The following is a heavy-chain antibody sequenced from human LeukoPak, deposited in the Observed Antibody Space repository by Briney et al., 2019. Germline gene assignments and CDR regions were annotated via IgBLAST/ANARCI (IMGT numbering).Heavy chain of an antibody. J-gene: IGHJ4*02. V-gene: IGHV4-30-4*01. CDR2: IYYSGST. D-gene: IGHD1-26*01. CDR1: GGSISSGDYY. Sequence: SQTLSLTCTVSGGSISSGDYYWSWIRQPPGKGLEWIGYIYYSGSTYYNPSLKSRVTISVDTSKNQFSLKLSSVTAADTAVYYCASSGSYLGYYFDYWGQGTLVTVSS. CDR3: ASSGSYLGYYFDY.